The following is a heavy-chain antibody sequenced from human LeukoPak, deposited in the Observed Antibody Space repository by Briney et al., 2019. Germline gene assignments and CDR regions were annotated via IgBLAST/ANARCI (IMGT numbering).Heavy chain of an antibody. CDR2: IYYSGST. CDR1: GGSISSSSYY. D-gene: IGHD6-19*01. Sequence: SETLSLTCTVSGGSISSSSYYWGWIRQPPGKGLEWIGSIYYSGSTYYNPSLKSRVTISVDTSKNQFSLKLSSVTAADTAVYYCARVSSVRVAVALWVFDIGAKGKWSPFFQ. CDR3: ARVSSVRVAVALWVFD. J-gene: IGHJ3*02. V-gene: IGHV4-39*07.